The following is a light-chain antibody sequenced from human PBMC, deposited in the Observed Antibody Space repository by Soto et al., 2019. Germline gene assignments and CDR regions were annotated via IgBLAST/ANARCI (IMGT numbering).Light chain of an antibody. CDR1: QSVSRN. CDR2: GAS. V-gene: IGKV3-15*01. J-gene: IGKJ4*01. CDR3: QQYNNWPRRLT. Sequence: EIVMTQSPATLSVSPGERATLSCRASQSVSRNLAWYQHKPGQAPRLLIYGASTRATGIPARFSGSGSGTECTLTISSRQSEDFAVYYCQQYNNWPRRLTFGGGTKVEIK.